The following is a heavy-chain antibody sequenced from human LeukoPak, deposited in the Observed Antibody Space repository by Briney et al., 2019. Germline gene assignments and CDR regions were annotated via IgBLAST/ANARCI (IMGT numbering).Heavy chain of an antibody. Sequence: GGSLRLSCAASGFTFSSYGMSWVRQAPGKGLEWVSAISGSGGSTSYAQKFQGRVSMTRDMSTSTVYVELRSLRSEDTAVYYCARCVSSGLSCDYWGQGTLVTVSS. D-gene: IGHD6-19*01. J-gene: IGHJ4*02. V-gene: IGHV3-23*01. CDR3: ARCVSSGLSCDY. CDR1: GFTFSSYG. CDR2: ISGSGGST.